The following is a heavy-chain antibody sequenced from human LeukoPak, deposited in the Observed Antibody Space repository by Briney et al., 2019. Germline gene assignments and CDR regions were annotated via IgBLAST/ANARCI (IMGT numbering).Heavy chain of an antibody. CDR3: ARDRSRIDDFWSGYYSWFDP. CDR1: GGSISSFY. V-gene: IGHV4-59*01. J-gene: IGHJ5*02. CDR2: IYYSGST. Sequence: PSETLFLTCTVSGGSISSFYWTWIRQPPGKGLEWIGYIYYSGSTNYNPSLKSRVTISVDTSMNQFSLKLSSVTAADTAVYYCARDRSRIDDFWSGYYSWFDPWGQGTLVTVSS. D-gene: IGHD3-3*01.